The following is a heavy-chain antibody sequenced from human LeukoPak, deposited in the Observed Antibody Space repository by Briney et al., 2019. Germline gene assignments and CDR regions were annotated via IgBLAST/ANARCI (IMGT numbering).Heavy chain of an antibody. CDR3: ARAPGRMSGDGWDH. J-gene: IGHJ4*02. Sequence: SETLSLTCTVSGISITNHYWSWIRQPPGEALEWIGHISYIGSATYHPSLRGRVAISIDASRDQLSLQLSSVTAADTAVYYCARAPGRMSGDGWDHWGQGILVTVSS. D-gene: IGHD2-21*02. V-gene: IGHV4-59*11. CDR1: GISITNHY. CDR2: ISYIGSA.